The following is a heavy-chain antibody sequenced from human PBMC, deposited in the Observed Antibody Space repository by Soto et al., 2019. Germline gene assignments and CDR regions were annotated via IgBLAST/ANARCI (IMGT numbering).Heavy chain of an antibody. V-gene: IGHV1-69*13. Sequence: SVKVSCKASGGTFSSYAISWVRQAPGQGLEWMGGIIPIFGTANYAQKFQGRVTITADESTSTAYMELSSLRSEDTAVYYCARAKTRYGSGSYYNTNGMDVWGQGTTVTVSS. CDR2: IIPIFGTA. J-gene: IGHJ6*02. CDR3: ARAKTRYGSGSYYNTNGMDV. D-gene: IGHD3-10*01. CDR1: GGTFSSYA.